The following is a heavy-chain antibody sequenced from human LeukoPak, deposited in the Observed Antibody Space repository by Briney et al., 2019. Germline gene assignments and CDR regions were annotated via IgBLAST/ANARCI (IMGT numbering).Heavy chain of an antibody. V-gene: IGHV4-4*07. J-gene: IGHJ4*02. CDR3: ARELQHYDY. CDR2: IHSSGST. CDR1: GDSISGHY. Sequence: SETLSLTCTVSGDSISGHYWGWIRQPAGKGLEWIGRIHSSGSTNYNPSFTSRVTMSVDMSKNKFSLRLSSVTAADTAVYYCARELQHYDYWGQGNLVTVSS. D-gene: IGHD3-3*02.